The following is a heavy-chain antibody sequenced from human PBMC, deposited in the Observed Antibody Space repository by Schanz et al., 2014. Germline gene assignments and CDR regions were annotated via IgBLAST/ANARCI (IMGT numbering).Heavy chain of an antibody. CDR1: GFAFSSYG. CDR2: ISGSGGST. CDR3: VRVSFADPRLYRGMDRDIDY. J-gene: IGHJ4*02. V-gene: IGHV3-23*04. D-gene: IGHD5-18*01. Sequence: EEQLVESGGGLVQPGGSLRLSCLASGFAFSSYGMNWVRQAPGKGLEWVSAISGSGGSTYYADSVKGRFTISRDNSKNTLYLQMNNLRAEDTAVYYCVRVSFADPRLYRGMDRDIDYWGQGTLVTVSS.